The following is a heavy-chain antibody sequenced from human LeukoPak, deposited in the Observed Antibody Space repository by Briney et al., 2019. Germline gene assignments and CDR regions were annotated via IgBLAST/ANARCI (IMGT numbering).Heavy chain of an antibody. J-gene: IGHJ4*02. CDR3: ARVSMVGATTFIPSDY. V-gene: IGHV1-18*01. CDR2: ISAYNGNT. Sequence: GAPVKVSCKASGYTFTSYGISWVRQAPGQGLEWMGWISAYNGNTNYAQKLQGRVTMTTDTSTSTAYMELRSLRSDDTAVYYCARVSMVGATTFIPSDYWGQGTLVTVSS. D-gene: IGHD1-26*01. CDR1: GYTFTSYG.